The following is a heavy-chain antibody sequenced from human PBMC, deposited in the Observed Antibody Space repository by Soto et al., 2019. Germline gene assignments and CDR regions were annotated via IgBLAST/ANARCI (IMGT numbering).Heavy chain of an antibody. CDR3: ARATGYYYGSGSYGH. Sequence: SETLSLTCAVYGGSFSGYYWSWIRQPPGKGLEWIGEINHSGSTNYNPSLKSRVTISVDTSKNQFSLKLSSVTAADTAVYYCARATGYYYGSGSYGHWGQGTLVTVLL. J-gene: IGHJ4*02. CDR2: INHSGST. V-gene: IGHV4-34*01. CDR1: GGSFSGYY. D-gene: IGHD3-10*01.